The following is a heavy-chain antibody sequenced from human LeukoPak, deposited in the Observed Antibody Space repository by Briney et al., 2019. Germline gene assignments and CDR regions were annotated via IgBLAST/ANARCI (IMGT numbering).Heavy chain of an antibody. CDR1: GGSISSGGYY. CDR2: IYYSGST. CDR3: ARGGYCSGGSCYLTWFDP. V-gene: IGHV4-31*03. J-gene: IGHJ5*02. D-gene: IGHD2-15*01. Sequence: SQTLSLTCTVSGGSISSGGYYWRWIRQHPGKGLEWIGYIYYSGSTYYNPSLKSRLTISVDTYKNQFSLKLSSVTAADTAVYYCARGGYCSGGSCYLTWFDPWGQGTLVTVSS.